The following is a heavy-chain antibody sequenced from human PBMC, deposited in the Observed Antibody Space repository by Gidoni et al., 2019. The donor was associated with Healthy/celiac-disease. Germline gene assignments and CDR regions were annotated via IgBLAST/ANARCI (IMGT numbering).Heavy chain of an antibody. CDR3: ARGGDIVVVTAISALNY. V-gene: IGHV3-33*01. CDR1: GFPFSSYG. Sequence: QVQLVESGGGVVQPGRSLRLSCAASGFPFSSYGMHWVRQAPGKGLEWVAVIWYDGSNKYYADSVKGRFTISRDNSKNTLYLQMNSLRAEDTAVYYCARGGDIVVVTAISALNYWGQGTLVTVSS. CDR2: IWYDGSNK. D-gene: IGHD2-21*02. J-gene: IGHJ4*02.